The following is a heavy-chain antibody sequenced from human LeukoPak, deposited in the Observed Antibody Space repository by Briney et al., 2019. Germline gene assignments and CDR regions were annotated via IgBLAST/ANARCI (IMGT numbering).Heavy chain of an antibody. D-gene: IGHD3-10*01. Sequence: GGSLRLSCAASGFTFDDYAMHWVRQAPGKGLEWVSGISWNSGRIGYADSVKGRLTISRDYSKNTLYLQMNSLRAEDTAVYYCAKGGTPSGTYYYGMDVWGQGTTVTVSS. CDR1: GFTFDDYA. V-gene: IGHV3-9*01. CDR3: AKGGTPSGTYYYGMDV. J-gene: IGHJ6*02. CDR2: ISWNSGRI.